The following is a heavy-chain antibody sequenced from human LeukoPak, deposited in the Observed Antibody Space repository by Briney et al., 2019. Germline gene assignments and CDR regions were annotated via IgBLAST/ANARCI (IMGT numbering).Heavy chain of an antibody. V-gene: IGHV4-4*07. D-gene: IGHD3-10*01. Sequence: KPSETLSLTCTVSGGAISGYYWSWFRQPAGKGLEWIGRVYTSGTANYNPSLKSRVTMSVDTSKNQFSLKLTSVTAADTAAYYCARGFGHPWGQGTLVTVSS. CDR1: GGAISGYY. CDR3: ARGFGHP. CDR2: VYTSGTA. J-gene: IGHJ5*02.